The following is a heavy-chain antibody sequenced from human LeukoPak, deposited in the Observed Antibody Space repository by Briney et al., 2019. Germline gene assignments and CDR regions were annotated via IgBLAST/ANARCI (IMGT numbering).Heavy chain of an antibody. V-gene: IGHV3-23*01. J-gene: IGHJ4*02. CDR1: GFTFSSYA. CDR2: ISGSGGST. Sequence: GGSLRLSCAAPGFTFSSYAMSWVRQAPGKGLEWVSAISGSGGSTYYADSVKGRFTISRDNSKNTLYLQMNSLRAEDTAVCYCAKDLNPWIQLWYFDYWGQGTLVTVSS. CDR3: AKDLNPWIQLWYFDY. D-gene: IGHD5-18*01.